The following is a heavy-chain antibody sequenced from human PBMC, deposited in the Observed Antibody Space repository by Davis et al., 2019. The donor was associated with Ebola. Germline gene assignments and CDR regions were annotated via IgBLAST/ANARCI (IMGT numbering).Heavy chain of an antibody. V-gene: IGHV1-8*01. CDR3: ARLRYGDPYYFDY. CDR2: MNPNSGNT. CDR1: GYIFTSYD. D-gene: IGHD4-17*01. Sequence: AASVKVSCKASGYIFTSYDINWVRQATGQGLEWMGWMNPNSGNTGYAQKFQGRVTMTRNTSISTAYMELSSLRSEDTAVYYCARLRYGDPYYFDYWGQGTLVTVSS. J-gene: IGHJ4*02.